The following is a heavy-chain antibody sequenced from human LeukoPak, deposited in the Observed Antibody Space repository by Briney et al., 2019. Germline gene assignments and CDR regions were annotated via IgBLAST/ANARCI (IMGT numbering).Heavy chain of an antibody. D-gene: IGHD5-18*01. V-gene: IGHV4-31*11. CDR1: GGSFSGYY. CDR2: IYYSGST. J-gene: IGHJ4*02. Sequence: PSETLSLTCAVYGGSFSGYYWSWIRQHPGKGLEWIGYIYYSGSTYYNPSLKSRVTISVDTSKSQFSLKLSSVTAADTAVYYCASGGEGYSYGAVDYWGQGTLVTVSS. CDR3: ASGGEGYSYGAVDY.